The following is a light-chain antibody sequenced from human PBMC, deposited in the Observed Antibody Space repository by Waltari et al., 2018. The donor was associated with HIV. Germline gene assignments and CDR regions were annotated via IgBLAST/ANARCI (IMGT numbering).Light chain of an antibody. J-gene: IGLJ3*02. Sequence: QSALTQPRSVSGSPGQSVTLSCTGTRRDVGAYNYVSWYQQHPGKAPKVIISDVSKRPSGVPDRFSGSKSGNTASLTISGLQAEDEADYYCCSYAGSYTRVFGGGTKLTVL. CDR1: RRDVGAYNY. V-gene: IGLV2-11*01. CDR2: DVS. CDR3: CSYAGSYTRV.